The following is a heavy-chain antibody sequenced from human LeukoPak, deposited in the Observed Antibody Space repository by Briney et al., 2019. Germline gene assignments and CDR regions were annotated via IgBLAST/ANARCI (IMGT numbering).Heavy chain of an antibody. D-gene: IGHD6-19*01. J-gene: IGHJ4*02. V-gene: IGHV3-23*01. CDR2: ISGSGGST. CDR3: AKDPPIAVAGTSGY. Sequence: GESLRLSCAASGFTFSSYAMSWVRQAPGKGLEWVSAISGSGGSTYYADSVKGRFTISRDNSKNTLYLQMNSLRAEDTAVYYCAKDPPIAVAGTSGYWGQGTLVTVSS. CDR1: GFTFSSYA.